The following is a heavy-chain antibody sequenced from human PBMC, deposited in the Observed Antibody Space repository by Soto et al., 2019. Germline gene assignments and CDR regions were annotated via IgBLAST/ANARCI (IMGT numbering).Heavy chain of an antibody. CDR1: GFTFSDHY. D-gene: IGHD1-26*01. Sequence: SLRLSCAASGFTFSDHYMDWVRQAPGKGLEWVGRTGNKANSYTTEYAASVKGRFTISRDDSKNSLYLQMNSLKTEDTAVYYCARERIGIVGATEGYYYYYGMDVWGQGTTVTVS. CDR2: TGNKANSYTT. V-gene: IGHV3-72*01. CDR3: ARERIGIVGATEGYYYYYGMDV. J-gene: IGHJ6*02.